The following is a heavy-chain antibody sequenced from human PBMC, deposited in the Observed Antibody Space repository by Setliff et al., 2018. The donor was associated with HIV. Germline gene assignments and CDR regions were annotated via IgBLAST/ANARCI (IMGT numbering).Heavy chain of an antibody. Sequence: GGSLRLSCAASGFTFSNYAMHWVRQAPGKGLEWVAVISYEINNKYYADSVKGRFTISRDNSKNTLYLQMNSLRAEDTAVYYCARDRSGFLYYFDYWGQGTLVTVSSVSDSYYDAFDMWGQGTMVTVSS. V-gene: IGHV3-30*01. J-gene: IGHJ3*02. CDR2: ISYEINNK. CDR1: GFTFSNYA. CDR3: ARDRSGFLYYFDYWGQGTLVTVSSVSDSYYDAFDM. D-gene: IGHD4-17*01.